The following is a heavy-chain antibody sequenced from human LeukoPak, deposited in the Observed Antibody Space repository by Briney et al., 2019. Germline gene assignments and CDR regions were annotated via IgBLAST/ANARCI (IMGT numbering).Heavy chain of an antibody. CDR3: APLTILIDY. V-gene: IGHV3-23*01. Sequence: AHSVKGRFTISRDNSKNTVFLQMNSLRAEDTAKYYCAPLTILIDYWGQGLMVTVSS. J-gene: IGHJ4*02. D-gene: IGHD4/OR15-4a*01.